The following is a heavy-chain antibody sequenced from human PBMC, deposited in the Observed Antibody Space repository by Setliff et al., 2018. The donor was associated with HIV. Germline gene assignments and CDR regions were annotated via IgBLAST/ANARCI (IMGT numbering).Heavy chain of an antibody. CDR2: INHRGST. Sequence: PSETLSLTCAVYGGSFSGYYWSWIRQPPGKGLEWIGEINHRGSTNYNPSLKSRVTISVDTSKKQFSLKLTSVTASDTALYFCARQHISGRHFDSWGQGTLVTVSS. D-gene: IGHD6-6*01. J-gene: IGHJ4*02. V-gene: IGHV4-34*01. CDR3: ARQHISGRHFDS. CDR1: GGSFSGYY.